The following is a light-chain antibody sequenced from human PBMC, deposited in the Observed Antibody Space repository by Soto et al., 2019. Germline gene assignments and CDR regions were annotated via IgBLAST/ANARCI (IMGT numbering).Light chain of an antibody. V-gene: IGLV1-51*01. CDR1: ASNIGNVY. CDR3: GAWDSSLNVYV. CDR2: DNN. Sequence: QSVLTQPPSVSAAPGHKVTISCSGTASNIGNVYVSWYQQLPGEAPQLLIYDNNRRPSGIPDRFSGSRSDTSATLGITGLQTGDEADYYCGAWDSSLNVYVFGTGTKVTVL. J-gene: IGLJ1*01.